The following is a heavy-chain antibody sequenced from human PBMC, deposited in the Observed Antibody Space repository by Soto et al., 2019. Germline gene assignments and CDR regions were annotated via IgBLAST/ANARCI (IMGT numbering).Heavy chain of an antibody. CDR2: IYYSGNS. J-gene: IGHJ4*02. V-gene: IGHV4-30-4*01. CDR3: VRGGQGSPFDY. Sequence: QVQLQESGPGLVKPSQTLSLTCTVYGGSISSVHSSWRWIRQPPGKGLEWIGSIYYSGNSYYNPSLNNRRTISVDTSKNQFSLQLSSVTAADTAVYYCVRGGQGSPFDYWGQGTLVTVSS. CDR1: GGSISSVHSS.